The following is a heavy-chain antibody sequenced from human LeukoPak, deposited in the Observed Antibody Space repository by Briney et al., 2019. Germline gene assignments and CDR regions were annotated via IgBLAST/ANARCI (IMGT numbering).Heavy chain of an antibody. CDR1: GGSFSGYY. CDR3: ATDVVGATNRFSDY. Sequence: PSETLSLTCAVYGGSFSGYYWSWIRQPPGKGLEWIGEINHSGSTNYNPSLKSRVTISVDTSKNQFSLKLSSVTAADTAVYYCATDVVGATNRFSDYWGQGTLVTVSS. V-gene: IGHV4-34*01. CDR2: INHSGST. D-gene: IGHD1-26*01. J-gene: IGHJ4*02.